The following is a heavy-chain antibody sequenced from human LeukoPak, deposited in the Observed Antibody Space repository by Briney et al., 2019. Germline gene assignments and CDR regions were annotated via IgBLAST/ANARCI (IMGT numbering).Heavy chain of an antibody. CDR1: GYTFTAQY. CDR2: INPNSGDT. V-gene: IGHV1-2*06. D-gene: IGHD6-13*01. J-gene: IGHJ3*01. Sequence: ASVKVSCKASGYTFTAQYMHWVRQAPGQGLEWMGRINPNSGDTNYAQKFQGRVTMTRDTSISTAYMDLSRLRSDDTALYYCAREVIGSSWHTGAIDVWGQGTMVTVS. CDR3: AREVIGSSWHTGAIDV.